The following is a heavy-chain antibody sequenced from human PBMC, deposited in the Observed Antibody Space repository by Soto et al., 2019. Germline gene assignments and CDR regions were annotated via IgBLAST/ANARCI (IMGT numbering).Heavy chain of an antibody. CDR3: ARASITYYDSSGYTNDY. V-gene: IGHV3-33*01. CDR2: IWYDGSNK. J-gene: IGHJ4*02. D-gene: IGHD3-22*01. CDR1: GFTFSSYG. Sequence: QVQLVESGGGVVQPGRSLRLSCAASGFTFSSYGMHWVRQAPGKGLEWVAVIWYDGSNKYYADSVKGRFTISRDNSKNXXYLQMNSLRAEDTAVYYCARASITYYDSSGYTNDYWGQGTLVTVSS.